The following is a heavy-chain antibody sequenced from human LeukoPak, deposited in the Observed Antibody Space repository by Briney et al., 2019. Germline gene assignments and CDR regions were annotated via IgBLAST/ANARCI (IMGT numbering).Heavy chain of an antibody. J-gene: IGHJ4*02. CDR1: GFTFRSYA. CDR3: ARDTGGYSYGSVDY. CDR2: ISYDGSNK. D-gene: IGHD5-18*01. Sequence: GGSLRLSCAASGFTFRSYAMHWVRQAPGTGLEWVAVISYDGSNKYYADSVKGRFTISRDNSKNTLYLQMNSLRAEDTAVYYCARDTGGYSYGSVDYWGQGTLVTVSS. V-gene: IGHV3-30*04.